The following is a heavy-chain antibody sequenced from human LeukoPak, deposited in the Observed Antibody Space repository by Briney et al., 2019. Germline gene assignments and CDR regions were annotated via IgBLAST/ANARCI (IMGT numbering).Heavy chain of an antibody. J-gene: IGHJ4*02. V-gene: IGHV1-58*02. Sequence: EASVKVPCKASGFTFTSSAMQWVRQARGQRLEWIGWIVVDNGNTNYAQKFQERVTITRDMSTNTAYMELSSLRSDDTAVYYCAVMGTAMITGFDFWGQGTLVTVSS. CDR1: GFTFTSSA. CDR2: IVVDNGNT. D-gene: IGHD5-18*01. CDR3: AVMGTAMITGFDF.